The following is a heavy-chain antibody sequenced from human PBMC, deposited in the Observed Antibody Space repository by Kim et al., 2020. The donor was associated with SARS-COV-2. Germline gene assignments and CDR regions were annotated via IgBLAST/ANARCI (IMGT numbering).Heavy chain of an antibody. CDR1: GFTFSSCS. D-gene: IGHD3-10*01. CDR2: ISYDGSNK. J-gene: IGHJ6*02. CDR3: ARGPWSRLRGVTYSYYGMDV. V-gene: IGHV3-30-3*01. Sequence: GGSLRLSCAASGFTFSSCSMHWVRQAPGKGLEWVAVISYDGSNKNYADSVKGRFTISRDNSKNTLYLQMTSLRAEDTALYYCARGPWSRLRGVTYSYYGMDVWGPGTPLTASS.